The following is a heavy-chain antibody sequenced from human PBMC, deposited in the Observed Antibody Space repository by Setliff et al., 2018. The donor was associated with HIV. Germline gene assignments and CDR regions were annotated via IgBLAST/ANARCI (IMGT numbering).Heavy chain of an antibody. CDR1: GFSFSRYW. V-gene: IGHV3-48*01. D-gene: IGHD1-26*01. Sequence: GSLRLSCAASGFSFSRYWMSWVRQAPGKGLEWLSYISSSSRTIYYADSVKGRFTISRDNAKNSLYLQMNSLRAEDTAVYYCARDGGMGVYYMDVWGKGTTVTLSS. CDR3: ARDGGMGVYYMDV. J-gene: IGHJ6*03. CDR2: ISSSSRTI.